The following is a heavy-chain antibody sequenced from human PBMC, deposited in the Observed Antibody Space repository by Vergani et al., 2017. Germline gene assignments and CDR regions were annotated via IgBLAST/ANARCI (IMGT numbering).Heavy chain of an antibody. CDR1: GFTFSSYA. CDR3: AKGTRRDCYTPEDY. V-gene: IGHV3-23*01. D-gene: IGHD5-24*01. J-gene: IGHJ4*02. Sequence: EVQLLESGGGLVQPGGSLRLSCAASGFTFSSYAMSWVRQAPGKGLEWVSAIRGRGGSTYYADSVKGRFTSSRDNSKNTLYLQMNSLRAEDTAVYYCAKGTRRDCYTPEDYWGQGTLVTVSS. CDR2: IRGRGGST.